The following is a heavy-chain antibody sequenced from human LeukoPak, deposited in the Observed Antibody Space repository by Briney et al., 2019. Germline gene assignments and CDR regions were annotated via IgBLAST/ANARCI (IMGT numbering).Heavy chain of an antibody. CDR1: GLTFSDYS. D-gene: IGHD1-26*01. CDR3: ARVWWDSSYWYFDH. CDR2: ISAGGGST. Sequence: GGSLRLSCAASGLTFSDYSMTWVRQAPGKGLFWVSGISAGGGSTYYADSVKGRFTISRDNAKNSLYLQVSSLRDEDTAVYYCARVWWDSSYWYFDHWGRGTLVTVSS. V-gene: IGHV3-23*01. J-gene: IGHJ2*01.